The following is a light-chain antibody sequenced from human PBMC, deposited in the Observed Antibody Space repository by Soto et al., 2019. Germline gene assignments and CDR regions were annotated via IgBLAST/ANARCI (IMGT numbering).Light chain of an antibody. Sequence: EIVLTQSPGTLSLSPGERATLSCRASQSVSSSYLAWYQQKPGQAPRLLIYGASRRAAGIPDRFSGSGSGNDFTLTISRLEPEDFTVYYCQQYGSSPFTFGPGTNVDIK. J-gene: IGKJ3*01. CDR3: QQYGSSPFT. CDR1: QSVSSSY. V-gene: IGKV3-20*01. CDR2: GAS.